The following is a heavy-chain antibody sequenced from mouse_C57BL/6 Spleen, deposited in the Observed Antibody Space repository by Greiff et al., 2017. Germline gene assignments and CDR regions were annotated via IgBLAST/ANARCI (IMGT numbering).Heavy chain of an antibody. CDR3: TRAICGDAMDY. CDR2: INPGSGGT. CDR1: GYAFTNYL. J-gene: IGHJ4*01. Sequence: QVQLQQSGAELVRPGTSVKVSCKASGYAFTNYLIEWVKQRPGQGLEWIGVINPGSGGTHYNAKIKGKATLTADKSSITAYMQLSSLTSEDSAVYFCTRAICGDAMDYWGQATSVT. D-gene: IGHD6-1*01. V-gene: IGHV1-54*01.